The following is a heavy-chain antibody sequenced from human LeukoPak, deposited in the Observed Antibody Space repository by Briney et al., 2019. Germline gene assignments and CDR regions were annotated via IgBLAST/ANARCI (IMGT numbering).Heavy chain of an antibody. CDR2: IYHGGDT. Sequence: SETLSLTCAVSGGSITSHSWWSWVRQPPGKGLEWIGEIYHGGDTNYDPPVKSRVTMSVDKSKNHFSLNLRSVTAADTAIYYCASHVTVLGTRGFDYWGQGILVTVSS. V-gene: IGHV4-4*02. J-gene: IGHJ4*02. CDR1: GGSITSHSW. CDR3: ASHVTVLGTRGFDY. D-gene: IGHD6-19*01.